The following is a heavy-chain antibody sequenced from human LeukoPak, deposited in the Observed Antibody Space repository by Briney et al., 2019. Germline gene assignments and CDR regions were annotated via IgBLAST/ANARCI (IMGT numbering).Heavy chain of an antibody. D-gene: IGHD4-17*01. CDR1: GDSISTSNSY. Sequence: PSETLSLTCTVSGDSISTSNSYWGWIRQPPGKGLEWIGSIYYSGNTNYNPSLKSRVTISVDTSKNQFSLKLSSVTAADTAVYYCAIHRTTGIDYWGQGTLVTVSS. V-gene: IGHV4-39*07. CDR3: AIHRTTGIDY. J-gene: IGHJ4*02. CDR2: IYYSGNT.